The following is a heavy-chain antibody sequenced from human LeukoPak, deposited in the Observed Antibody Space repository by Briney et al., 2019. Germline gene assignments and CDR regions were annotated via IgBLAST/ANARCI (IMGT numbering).Heavy chain of an antibody. J-gene: IGHJ4*02. CDR1: GGSISSGSYY. Sequence: SETLSLTCTVSGGSISSGSYYWSWIRQPAGKGLEWIGRIYTSGSTNYNPSLKSRVIISVDTSKNQFSLKVSSVTAADTAVYYCARDSSWNNFDYWGQGTLVTVSS. CDR2: IYTSGST. CDR3: ARDSSWNNFDY. D-gene: IGHD6-13*01. V-gene: IGHV4-61*02.